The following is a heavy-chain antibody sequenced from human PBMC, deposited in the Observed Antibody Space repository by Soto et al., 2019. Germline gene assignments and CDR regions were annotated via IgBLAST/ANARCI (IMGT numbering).Heavy chain of an antibody. CDR2: TYYRSKWYN. CDR1: GDSVSSNSAA. V-gene: IGHV6-1*01. Sequence: SQTLSLTCAISGDSVSSNSAAWNWIRQSPSRGLEWLGRTYYRSKWYNDYAVSVKSRITINPDTSKNQFSLQLNSVTPEDTAVYYCAREVAEDGDYYYYYYYMDVWGKGTTVTVSS. J-gene: IGHJ6*03. D-gene: IGHD4-17*01. CDR3: AREVAEDGDYYYYYYYMDV.